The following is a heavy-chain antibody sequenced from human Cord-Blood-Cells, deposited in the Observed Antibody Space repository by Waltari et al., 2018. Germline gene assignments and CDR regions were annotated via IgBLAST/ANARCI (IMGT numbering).Heavy chain of an antibody. CDR2: INQTGSN. CDR1: GGSFSGYY. J-gene: IGHJ4*02. V-gene: IGHV4-34*01. CDR3: ARAQFLDSSGLWLDY. D-gene: IGHD3-22*01. Sequence: QVQLQQWGAGLLKPSETLSLTCAVYGGSFSGYYWCWIRQPPGKGLEWIGEINQTGSNNYNPSRTSRVTISVDTSKTQFSLKLSSVTAADTAVYYCARAQFLDSSGLWLDYWGQGTLVTVSS.